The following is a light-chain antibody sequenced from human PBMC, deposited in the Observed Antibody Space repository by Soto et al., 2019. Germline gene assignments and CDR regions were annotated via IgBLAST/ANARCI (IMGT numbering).Light chain of an antibody. CDR1: QGVSSY. V-gene: IGKV3-11*01. CDR2: DAS. Sequence: EIVLTQSPASLSLSPGEGATLSCRASQGVSSYLAWYQQKPGQAPRLLIYDASNRATGIPARFSGSGSGTDFTLTISSLEPEDFAVYYCQQRSSWPRTFGQGTKVDIK. J-gene: IGKJ1*01. CDR3: QQRSSWPRT.